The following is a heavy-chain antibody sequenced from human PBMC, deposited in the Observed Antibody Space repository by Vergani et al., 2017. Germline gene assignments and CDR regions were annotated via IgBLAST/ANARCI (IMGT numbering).Heavy chain of an antibody. V-gene: IGHV1-8*03. CDR1: GYTFTNYD. J-gene: IGHJ4*02. Sequence: QVQLVQSGAEVKKPGASLKVSCKASGYTFTNYDINWVRQATGQGLEWMGWVNPKSGKSGSAQKFQGRVTITRNTPTNTAYMELSSLRSEDTAVYFCARVNGSPDYWGQGTLVTVSS. CDR2: VNPKSGKS. CDR3: ARVNGSPDY. D-gene: IGHD1-26*01.